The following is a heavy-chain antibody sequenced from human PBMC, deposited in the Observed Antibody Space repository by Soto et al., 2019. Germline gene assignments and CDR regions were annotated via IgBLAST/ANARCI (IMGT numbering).Heavy chain of an antibody. Sequence: EVQLVESGGGLVKPGGSLRLSCAASGFTFSNAWMNWVRQAPGKGLEWVGRIKSKADGGTTDYAAPVKGRFTISRDDSTTTLYLQMNSLKTEDTAVYYCTAGKEVLLWWGDYYYGIDVWGQGTTVTVSS. J-gene: IGHJ6*02. D-gene: IGHD3-10*01. CDR3: TAGKEVLLWWGDYYYGIDV. V-gene: IGHV3-15*07. CDR2: IKSKADGGTT. CDR1: GFTFSNAW.